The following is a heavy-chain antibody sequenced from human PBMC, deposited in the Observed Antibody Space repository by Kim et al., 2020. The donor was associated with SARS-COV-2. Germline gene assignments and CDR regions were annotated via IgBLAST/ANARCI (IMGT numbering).Heavy chain of an antibody. CDR3: ARLYSSGWGHDAFDI. J-gene: IGHJ3*02. D-gene: IGHD6-19*01. Sequence: GGSLRLSCAASGFTFSSYAMHWVRQAPGKGLEWVAVISYDGSNKYYADSVKGRFTISRDNSKNTLYLQMNSLRAEDTAVYYCARLYSSGWGHDAFDIWGQGTMVTVSS. V-gene: IGHV3-30*04. CDR2: ISYDGSNK. CDR1: GFTFSSYA.